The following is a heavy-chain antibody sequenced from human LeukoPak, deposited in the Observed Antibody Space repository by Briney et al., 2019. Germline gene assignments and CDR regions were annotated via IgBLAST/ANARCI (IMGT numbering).Heavy chain of an antibody. V-gene: IGHV1-18*01. J-gene: IGHJ6*03. CDR3: AAVRLVHADYYMDV. CDR2: ISAYNGNT. CDR1: GYTFTSYG. Sequence: ASVKVSCKASGYTFTSYGISWVRQAPGQGLEWMGWISAYNGNTNYAQKLQGRVTMTTDTSTSTAYMELRSLRSDDTAVYYCAAVRLVHADYYMDVWGKGTTVTVSS. D-gene: IGHD6-19*01.